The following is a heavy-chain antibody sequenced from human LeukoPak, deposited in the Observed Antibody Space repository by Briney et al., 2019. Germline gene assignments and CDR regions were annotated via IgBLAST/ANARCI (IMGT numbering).Heavy chain of an antibody. D-gene: IGHD2-2*01. V-gene: IGHV3-23*01. CDR3: AKDQPPSLGYCSSTSCFLDY. Sequence: GGSLRLSCAASGFTFSSYAMSWVRQAPGKGLEWVSALSGSGSATYYADSVKGRFTISRDNSKNTLYLQMNSLRAEDTAVYYCAKDQPPSLGYCSSTSCFLDYWGQGTLVTVSS. J-gene: IGHJ4*02. CDR2: LSGSGSAT. CDR1: GFTFSSYA.